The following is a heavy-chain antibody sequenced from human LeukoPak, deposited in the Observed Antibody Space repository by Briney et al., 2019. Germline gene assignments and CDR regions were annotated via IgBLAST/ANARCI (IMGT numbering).Heavy chain of an antibody. CDR2: IYYSGST. CDR3: ARQATSFDY. Sequence: SETLSLTCTVSGGSISSYYLTWIRQPPGKGLEWIGYIYYSGSTNYNPSLKSRVTISVDTSKNQFSLRLSSATAADTAVYYCARQATSFDYWGQGTLVTVSS. CDR1: GGSISSYY. V-gene: IGHV4-59*08. D-gene: IGHD5-12*01. J-gene: IGHJ4*02.